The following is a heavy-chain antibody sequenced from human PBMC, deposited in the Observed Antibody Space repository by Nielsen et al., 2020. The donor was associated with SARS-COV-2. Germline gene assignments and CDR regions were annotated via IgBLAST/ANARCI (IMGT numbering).Heavy chain of an antibody. V-gene: IGHV4-59*12. CDR1: GGSISSYY. J-gene: IGHJ6*03. D-gene: IGHD5-18*01. CDR3: ARDQLWSSGYMDV. CDR2: IYYSGST. Sequence: SETLSLTCTVSGGSISSYYWSWIRQPPGKGLEWIGYIYYSGSTNYNPSLKSRVTISVDTSKNKFSLKLSSVTAADTAVYYCARDQLWSSGYMDVWGKGTTVTVSS.